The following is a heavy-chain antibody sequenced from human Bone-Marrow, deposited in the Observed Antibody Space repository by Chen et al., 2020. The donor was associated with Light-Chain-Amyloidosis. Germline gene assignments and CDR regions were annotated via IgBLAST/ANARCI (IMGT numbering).Heavy chain of an antibody. J-gene: IGHJ4*02. V-gene: IGHV3-30*02. Sequence: GGGVVQPGGSLRLSCAASGFTFSSYSMHWVRQAPGKGLEWVAFIRYDGSNKYYADSVKGRFTISRDNSKNTLYLQMNSLRAEDTAVYYCAKEPSRHMVRGEPELDYWGQGTLVTVSS. CDR1: GFTFSSYS. CDR3: AKEPSRHMVRGEPELDY. D-gene: IGHD3-10*01. CDR2: IRYDGSNK.